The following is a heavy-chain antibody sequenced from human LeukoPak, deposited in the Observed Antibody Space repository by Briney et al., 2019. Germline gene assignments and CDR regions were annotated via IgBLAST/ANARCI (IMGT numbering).Heavy chain of an antibody. J-gene: IGHJ5*02. CDR3: VKNGVNYYASGTYYNWFDT. Sequence: PGSSLRLFCAAPGLTNDDYDMHWLRQAPEKGLEWVSAIKWNSGTIAYAESLKGRFTISRDNAKNSLYLQMSNLRADDTAFYYCVKNGVNYYASGTYYNWFDTWGQGTLVTVSS. V-gene: IGHV3-9*01. CDR1: GLTNDDYD. D-gene: IGHD3-10*01. CDR2: IKWNSGTI.